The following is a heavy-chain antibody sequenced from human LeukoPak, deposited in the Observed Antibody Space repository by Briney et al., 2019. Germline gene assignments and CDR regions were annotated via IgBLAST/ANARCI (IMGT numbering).Heavy chain of an antibody. D-gene: IGHD2-15*01. CDR3: ARLPRHCSGGSCHSINY. V-gene: IGHV5-10-1*01. CDR1: GYSFTSYW. J-gene: IGHJ4*02. Sequence: GESLKISCKGSGYSFTSYWISWVRQMPGKGLEWMGRIDPSDSYTKYSPSFQGHVTISADKSISTAYLQWSSLKASDTAMYYCARLPRHCSGGSCHSINYWGQGTLVTVSS. CDR2: IDPSDSYT.